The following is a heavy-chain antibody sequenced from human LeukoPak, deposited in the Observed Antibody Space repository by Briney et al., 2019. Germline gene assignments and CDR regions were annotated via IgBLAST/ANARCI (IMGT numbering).Heavy chain of an antibody. CDR2: TNPNSGGT. V-gene: IGHV1-2*02. CDR3: ARGWVYCSSTSCPYYYYMDV. CDR1: GYTFTGYY. D-gene: IGHD2-2*01. Sequence: ASVKVSCKASGYTFTGYYMHWVRQAPGQGLEWMGWTNPNSGGTNYAQKFQGRVTMTRDTSISTAYMELSRLRSDDTAVYYCARGWVYCSSTSCPYYYYMDVWGKGTTVTVSS. J-gene: IGHJ6*03.